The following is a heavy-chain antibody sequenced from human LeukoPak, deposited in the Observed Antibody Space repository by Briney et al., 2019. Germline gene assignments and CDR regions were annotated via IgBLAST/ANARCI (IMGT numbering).Heavy chain of an antibody. Sequence: SETLSLTCTVPGGSISNDYWSWIRQPPGKGLEWIGYTHYSGSTNYNPSLKSRVSISVDTSKKEFSLKLSSVTTADTAVYYCARGPYSSRYDYWGQGILVTVSS. CDR3: ARGPYSSRYDY. CDR1: GGSISNDY. J-gene: IGHJ4*02. D-gene: IGHD6-13*01. CDR2: THYSGST. V-gene: IGHV4-59*01.